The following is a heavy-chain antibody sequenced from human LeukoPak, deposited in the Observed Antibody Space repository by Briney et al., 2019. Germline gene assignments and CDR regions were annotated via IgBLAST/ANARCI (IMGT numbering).Heavy chain of an antibody. J-gene: IGHJ4*02. Sequence: GGSLRLPCAASGFTFSNFLMTWVRHSPGKGLEWVASINEDGSRELYVDSAKGRFSISRDNANNALSLQMNGLRVEDTAVYYCARDPPRRSDFWGQGTLVTVSS. V-gene: IGHV3-7*01. CDR3: ARDPPRRSDF. CDR2: INEDGSRE. CDR1: GFTFSNFL.